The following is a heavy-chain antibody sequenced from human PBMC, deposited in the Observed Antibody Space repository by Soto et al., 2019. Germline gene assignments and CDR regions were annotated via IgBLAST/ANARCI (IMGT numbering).Heavy chain of an antibody. CDR3: GRRGCSGGACYGSDY. D-gene: IGHD2-15*01. J-gene: IGHJ4*02. V-gene: IGHV2-5*05. CDR2: IYWDNDT. Sequence: QITLKESGPTLVKPTQTLTLTCTFSGFSLSTSGVGVGWIRQSPGKALEWLALIYWDNDTRYGPSLKSRLSITRHTSKNQVVLTMTNMDPVDTGTYFCGRRGCSGGACYGSDYWGQGTQVTVSS. CDR1: GFSLSTSGVG.